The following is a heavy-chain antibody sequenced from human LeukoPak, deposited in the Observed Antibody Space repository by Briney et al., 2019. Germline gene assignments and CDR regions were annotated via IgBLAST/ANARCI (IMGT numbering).Heavy chain of an antibody. V-gene: IGHV3-23*01. CDR2: ITGSGDEA. Sequence: GGSLRLSCAASGFPFTSAMRWVRQAPGKGLEWVSSITGSGDEAFYADSVKGRFTIFRDNSKNTLYLQMNSQRAEDTAVYYCAKGVSQPKYYFEYWGRGTLVTVSS. CDR3: AKGVSQPKYYFEY. D-gene: IGHD2-2*01. J-gene: IGHJ4*02. CDR1: GFPFTSA.